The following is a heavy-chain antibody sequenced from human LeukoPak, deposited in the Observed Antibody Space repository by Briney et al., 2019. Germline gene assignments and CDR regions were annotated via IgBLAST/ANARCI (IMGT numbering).Heavy chain of an antibody. CDR3: ARDLKFGGVIVPLGY. D-gene: IGHD3-16*02. V-gene: IGHV1-2*06. J-gene: IGHJ4*02. CDR2: INPNSGGT. Sequence: GASVKVSCKASGYTFTGYYMHWVRQAPGQGLEWMGRINPNSGGTNYAQKFQGRVTMTRDTSISTAYMELSRLRSDDTAVYYCARDLKFGGVIVPLGYWGQGTLVTVSS. CDR1: GYTFTGYY.